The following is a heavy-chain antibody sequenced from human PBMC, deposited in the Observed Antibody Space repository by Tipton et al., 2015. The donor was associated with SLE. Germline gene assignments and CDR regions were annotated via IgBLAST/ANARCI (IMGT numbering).Heavy chain of an antibody. D-gene: IGHD4-17*01. V-gene: IGHV4-4*07. CDR1: GVSISYDY. J-gene: IGHJ2*01. CDR2: IYSSGSS. CDR3: ARGSDGDYVRYFDV. Sequence: TLSLTCTVSGVSISYDYWSWIRQSAGKGLEWIARIYSSGSSDYNPSLKSRLTMSIDTSKNQVSLRLHPVTAADTAVYYCARGSDGDYVRYFDVWGRGTLVTVSS.